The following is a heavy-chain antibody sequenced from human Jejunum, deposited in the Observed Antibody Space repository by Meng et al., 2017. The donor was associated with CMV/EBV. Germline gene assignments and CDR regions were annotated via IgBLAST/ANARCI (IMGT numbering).Heavy chain of an antibody. CDR3: AKDGGSFLDYYFDY. CDR1: EDTFTDYY. Sequence: KASEDTFTDYYIQWVRQAPGQGLEWMGYISPYTGDTNDPQEFQGRVTMTRDTSTNTAYMELTRLRSDDTALYYCAKDGGSFLDYYFDYWGQGTLVTVSS. D-gene: IGHD3-16*01. J-gene: IGHJ4*02. V-gene: IGHV1-2*02. CDR2: ISPYTGDT.